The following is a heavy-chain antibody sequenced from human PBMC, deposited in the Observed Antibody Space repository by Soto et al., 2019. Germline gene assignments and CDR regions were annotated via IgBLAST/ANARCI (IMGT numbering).Heavy chain of an antibody. V-gene: IGHV3-23*01. CDR1: GFTFSSYA. CDR2: ISGSGGST. Sequence: PGGSLRLACAASGFTFSSYAMSWVRQAPGKGLEWVSAISGSGGSTYYADSVKGRFTISRVNSKNTLYLQMNSLRAEDTAVYYCAKVGAGPRWYFDHWGQGTLVTVSS. D-gene: IGHD3-3*01. J-gene: IGHJ4*02. CDR3: AKVGAGPRWYFDH.